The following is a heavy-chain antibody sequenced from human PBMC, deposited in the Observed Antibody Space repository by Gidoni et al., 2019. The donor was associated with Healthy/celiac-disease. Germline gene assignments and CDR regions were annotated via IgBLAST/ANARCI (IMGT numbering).Heavy chain of an antibody. CDR1: AGTFSSYA. Sequence: QVQLVQSGAEVTKPGSSVKVSCKASAGTFSSYAISRVRLASGQGLEWMGRIIPILGIANYAQKYQGRVTITADKSTSMAYMELSRLRSEETAVYCGAVDTLVGVVIIGWFDLWGQGTLVTVSS. CDR3: AVDTLVGVVIIGWFDL. V-gene: IGHV1-69*04. CDR2: IIPILGIA. J-gene: IGHJ5*02. D-gene: IGHD3-3*01.